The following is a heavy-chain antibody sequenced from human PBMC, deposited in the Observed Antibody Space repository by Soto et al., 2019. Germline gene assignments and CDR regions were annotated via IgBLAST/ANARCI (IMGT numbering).Heavy chain of an antibody. CDR3: AKAINDYYAPLDY. Sequence: EVQLLESGGGLVQPGGSLRLSCTASGFTFSNYAMGWVRQAPGKGLEWVSVISGGADDTHYADSVKGRSTISRDNSKNTLYVQMDSLRAEDTAVYYCAKAINDYYAPLDYWGQGMRVTVSS. CDR1: GFTFSNYA. CDR2: ISGGADDT. D-gene: IGHD3-3*01. J-gene: IGHJ4*02. V-gene: IGHV3-23*01.